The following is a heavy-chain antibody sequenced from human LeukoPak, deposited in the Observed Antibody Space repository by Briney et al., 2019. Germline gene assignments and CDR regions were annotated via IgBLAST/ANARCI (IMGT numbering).Heavy chain of an antibody. CDR1: GFILDDYG. V-gene: IGHV3-20*04. J-gene: IGHJ6*03. CDR3: ARVPIMYSSRPDYYYYYMDV. Sequence: GGSLRLSCVVSGFILDDYGMSWVRQAPGKGLEWVSGINWNGGSTGYVDSVKGRFTISRDNAKNSLYLQMNSLRAEDTALYYCARVPIMYSSRPDYYYYYMDVWGKGTTVTVSS. D-gene: IGHD6-13*01. CDR2: INWNGGST.